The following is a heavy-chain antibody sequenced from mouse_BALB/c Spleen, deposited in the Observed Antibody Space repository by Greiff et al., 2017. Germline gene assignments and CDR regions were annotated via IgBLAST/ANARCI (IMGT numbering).Heavy chain of an antibody. Sequence: EVKLMESGGGLVKPGGSLKLSCAASGFTFSDYYMYWVRQTPEKRLEWVATISDGGSYTYYPDSVKGRFTISRDNAKNTLYLQMSSLKSEDTAMYYCARGSYDCGRGFAYWGQGTLVTVSA. D-gene: IGHD2-4*01. V-gene: IGHV5-4*02. J-gene: IGHJ3*01. CDR3: ARGSYDCGRGFAY. CDR1: GFTFSDYY. CDR2: ISDGGSYT.